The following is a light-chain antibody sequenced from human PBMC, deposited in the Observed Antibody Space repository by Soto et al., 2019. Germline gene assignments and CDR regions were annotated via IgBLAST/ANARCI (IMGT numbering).Light chain of an antibody. J-gene: IGKJ1*01. V-gene: IGKV1-5*01. CDR2: DAS. Sequence: DIQMTQSPSTLSASVGDRVTITFRASQSISSWLAWYQQKPGTAPKLLIYDASSLERGVPSRFSGSGSGTEFTLTISSLQPDDFATYYCQQYNSYWTFGQGTKVDIK. CDR1: QSISSW. CDR3: QQYNSYWT.